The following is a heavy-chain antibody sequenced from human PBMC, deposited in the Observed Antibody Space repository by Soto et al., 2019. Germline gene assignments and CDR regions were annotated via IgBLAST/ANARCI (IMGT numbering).Heavy chain of an antibody. Sequence: GGSLRLSCAASGFTFDDYGMSWVRQAPGKGLEWVSGINWNGGSTGYADSVKGRFTISRDNAKNSLYLQMNSLRAEDTALYHCARGQTDYYDILTGSSFWFDPWGQGTLVTVSS. D-gene: IGHD3-9*01. V-gene: IGHV3-20*01. CDR1: GFTFDDYG. CDR2: INWNGGST. J-gene: IGHJ5*02. CDR3: ARGQTDYYDILTGSSFWFDP.